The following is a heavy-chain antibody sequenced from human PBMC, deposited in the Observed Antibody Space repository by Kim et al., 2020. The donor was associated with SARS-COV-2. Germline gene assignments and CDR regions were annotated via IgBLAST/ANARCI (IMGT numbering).Heavy chain of an antibody. J-gene: IGHJ4*02. CDR1: GGSVSSGSYY. D-gene: IGHD3-10*01. CDR3: ARFGSMVRGVADY. CDR2: IYYSGST. Sequence: SETLSLTCTVSGGSVSSGSYYWSWIRQPPGKGLEWIGYIYYSGSTNYNPSLKSRVTISVDTSKNQFSLKLSSVTAADTAVYYCARFGSMVRGVADYWGQGTLVTVSS. V-gene: IGHV4-61*01.